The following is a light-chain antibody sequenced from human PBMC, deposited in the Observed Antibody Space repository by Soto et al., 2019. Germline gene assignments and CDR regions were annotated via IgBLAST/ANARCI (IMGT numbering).Light chain of an antibody. CDR1: RNIGDR. V-gene: IGKV1-5*03. Sequence: DSQMTQSPSSVSASIGDRVTITCRASRNIGDRLAWFRHKPGKAPQLLIQTASTLVRETPSRFSGSGSGTEFTLTISSLQPDDFATYYCQQYNTYSTFGQGTRLEN. CDR3: QQYNTYST. J-gene: IGKJ5*01. CDR2: TAS.